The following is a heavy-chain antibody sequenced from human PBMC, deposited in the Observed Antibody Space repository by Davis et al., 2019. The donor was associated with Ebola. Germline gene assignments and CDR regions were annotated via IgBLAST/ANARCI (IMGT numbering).Heavy chain of an antibody. CDR1: GFTFSNYG. Sequence: GESLKISCAASGFTFSNYGLHWVRQAPGKGLEWVAGLLYDGSKEFYADSVKGRFTISRDNSKNTLYLQMNSLRAEDTAVYYCARYGYYYDSSGYYAHWDYWGQGTLVTVSS. J-gene: IGHJ4*02. D-gene: IGHD3-22*01. V-gene: IGHV3-30*03. CDR2: LLYDGSKE. CDR3: ARYGYYYDSSGYYAHWDY.